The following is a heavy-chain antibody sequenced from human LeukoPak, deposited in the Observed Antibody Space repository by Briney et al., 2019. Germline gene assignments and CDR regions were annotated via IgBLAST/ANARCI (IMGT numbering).Heavy chain of an antibody. Sequence: PGGSLRLSCAASGFTFSNHGMNWVRQAPGKGLEWVSGISPSGDITYYADSVKGRFTISRDNSKNTLYLEVISLTAEDTAVYYCAKDAVGNLLITKMDVWGKGTTVTVSS. CDR1: GFTFSNHG. CDR2: ISPSGDIT. J-gene: IGHJ6*04. D-gene: IGHD3-22*01. V-gene: IGHV3-23*01. CDR3: AKDAVGNLLITKMDV.